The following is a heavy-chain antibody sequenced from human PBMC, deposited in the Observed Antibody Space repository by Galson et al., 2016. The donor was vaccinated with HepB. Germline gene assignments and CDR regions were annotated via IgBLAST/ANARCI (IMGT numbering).Heavy chain of an antibody. Sequence: SETLSLTCTVSGGSIVSTSYYWGRIRQAPGKGLEWIESISYSGSIFHNPSLKSRVIISVDTAKTQFSLELTSVTAADTAVYYCARQRMVRGDNLFDTWGQGILVTVSS. CDR3: ARQRMVRGDNLFDT. J-gene: IGHJ5*02. CDR2: ISYSGSI. CDR1: GGSIVSTSYY. V-gene: IGHV4-39*01. D-gene: IGHD3-10*01.